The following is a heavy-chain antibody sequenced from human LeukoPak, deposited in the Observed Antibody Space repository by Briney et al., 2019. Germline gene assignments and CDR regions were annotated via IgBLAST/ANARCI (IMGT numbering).Heavy chain of an antibody. CDR1: GFSLSTTGVG. V-gene: IGHV2-5*01. CDR2: IYWNDDK. D-gene: IGHD4-11*01. CDR3: AHRRGGPWTTAYNWFDP. Sequence: SGPTLVNPTQTLTLTCTFSGFSLSTTGVGVGWIRQPPGKALEWLTLIYWNDDKRYSPSLKSRLTITKDTSKNQVVLTMTNMDPADTATYYCAHRRGGPWTTAYNWFDPWGQGTLVTVSS. J-gene: IGHJ5*02.